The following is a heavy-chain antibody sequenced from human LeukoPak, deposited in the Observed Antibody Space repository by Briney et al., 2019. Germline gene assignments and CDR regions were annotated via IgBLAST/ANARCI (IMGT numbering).Heavy chain of an antibody. V-gene: IGHV4-59*12. CDR2: IYDSGST. D-gene: IGHD2/OR15-2a*01. CDR3: ARAGTTYYYYYMDV. CDR1: GGSISDYY. Sequence: SETLSLTCTVSGGSISDYYWSWIRLPPGKGLEWIGYIYDSGSTNYNPSLKSRVTISVDTSKNQFSLKLSSVTAADTAVYYCARAGTTYYYYYMDVWGKGTTVTVSS. J-gene: IGHJ6*03.